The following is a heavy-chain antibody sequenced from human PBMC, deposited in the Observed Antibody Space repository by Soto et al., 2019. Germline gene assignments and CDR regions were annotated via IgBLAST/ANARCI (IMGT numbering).Heavy chain of an antibody. CDR3: AKALGTYSSSGLDDC. Sequence: EVHLLESGGDLVQPGGSLRVSCAASGFTFQNYAMSWVRQAPGQGLEWVSSISNGGETTYYADSVKGRFTISRDNSKSTLYLQMSSLRAEDTALYYCAKALGTYSSSGLDDCWGQGTLVTVSS. V-gene: IGHV3-23*01. CDR1: GFTFQNYA. D-gene: IGHD6-6*01. J-gene: IGHJ4*02. CDR2: ISNGGETT.